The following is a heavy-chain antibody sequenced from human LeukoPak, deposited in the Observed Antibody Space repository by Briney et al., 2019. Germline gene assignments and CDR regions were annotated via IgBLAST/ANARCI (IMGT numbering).Heavy chain of an antibody. CDR1: GFTFSIYA. D-gene: IGHD3-16*01. J-gene: IGHJ3*02. CDR2: ISGSGGTA. Sequence: PGGSLRLSCAASGFTFSIYAMSWVRQAPGKGLEWVSAISGSGGTAYYADSVKGRFTISRDNSKNTLYLQMNSLRAEDTAVYYCARGGGGAFDIWGQGTMVTVSS. CDR3: ARGGGGAFDI. V-gene: IGHV3-23*01.